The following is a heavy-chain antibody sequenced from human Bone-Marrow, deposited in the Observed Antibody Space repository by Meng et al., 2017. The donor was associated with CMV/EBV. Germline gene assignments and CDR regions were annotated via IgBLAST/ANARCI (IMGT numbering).Heavy chain of an antibody. D-gene: IGHD4-11*01. CDR3: ATSTVDYYYYGMDV. CDR2: ISSSSSYI. J-gene: IGHJ6*02. Sequence: GGSLRLSCAASGFTFSSYSMSWVRQAPGKGLEWISSISSSSSYIYYADSVKGRFTISRDNAKNSLYLQMNSLRAEDTAVYYCATSTVDYYYYGMDVWGQGTTVTVSS. V-gene: IGHV3-21*01. CDR1: GFTFSSYS.